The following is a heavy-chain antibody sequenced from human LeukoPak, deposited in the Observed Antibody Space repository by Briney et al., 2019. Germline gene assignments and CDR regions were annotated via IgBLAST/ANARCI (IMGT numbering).Heavy chain of an antibody. CDR3: AKDFHCSGSYFDY. CDR2: IRGSGGRT. Sequence: GGSLTLSCAASGFTFSSFAMSWVRQATGEGLEWVSAIRGSGGRTYYADSVKGPFTISRDNSKNTLYLQMNSLRAEDTAVHYCAKDFHCSGSYFDYWGQGTLVTVSS. CDR1: GFTFSSFA. D-gene: IGHD3-10*02. V-gene: IGHV3-23*01. J-gene: IGHJ4*02.